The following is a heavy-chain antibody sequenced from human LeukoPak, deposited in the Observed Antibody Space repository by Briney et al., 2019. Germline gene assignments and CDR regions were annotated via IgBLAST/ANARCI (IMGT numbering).Heavy chain of an antibody. J-gene: IGHJ2*01. D-gene: IGHD5-24*01. CDR2: IYYTGST. Sequence: SETLSLTRTVSGGFINTPSYHWGWIRQSPGKGLEWIGSIYYTGSTSSSPSLNSRVTMSVDTSKKQFSLKLNSMTAADTAVYYCARHVRWLQLTLYFDIWGRGTLVTVSS. CDR1: GGFINTPSYH. CDR3: ARHVRWLQLTLYFDI. V-gene: IGHV4-39*01.